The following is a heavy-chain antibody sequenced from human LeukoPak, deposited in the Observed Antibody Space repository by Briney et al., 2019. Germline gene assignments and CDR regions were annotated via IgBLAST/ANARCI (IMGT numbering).Heavy chain of an antibody. Sequence: GASVKVSCKASGYTFTGYYMHWVRQAPGQGLEWMGWINPNSGGTIYAQQFQGRVTMTRDLSISTAYMQLSGLRSDDTAVYYCARDRSLGLDYWGQGTLVTVSS. CDR1: GYTFTGYY. V-gene: IGHV1-2*02. CDR3: ARDRSLGLDY. J-gene: IGHJ4*02. CDR2: INPNSGGT. D-gene: IGHD1-26*01.